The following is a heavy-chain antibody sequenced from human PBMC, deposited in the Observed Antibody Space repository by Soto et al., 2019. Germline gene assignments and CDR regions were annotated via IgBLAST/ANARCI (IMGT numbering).Heavy chain of an antibody. J-gene: IGHJ4*01. D-gene: IGHD2-21*02. V-gene: IGHV1-69*06. CDR1: GGTFSSNT. CDR2: IIPLFGTA. Sequence: QVQLVQSGAEVKKPGSSVKISCKASGGTFSSNTINWVRQAAGQGLEWMGGIIPLFGTANYAEKFQGRVTITADKSTNTAYRELHSLRSDDTAVYFSASTAACGGDCSAFDCWGHGTLVTVS. CDR3: ASTAACGGDCSAFDC.